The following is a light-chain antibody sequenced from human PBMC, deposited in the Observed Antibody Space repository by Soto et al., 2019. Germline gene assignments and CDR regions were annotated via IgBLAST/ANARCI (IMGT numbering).Light chain of an antibody. CDR1: QSVSSSN. CDR2: GAS. J-gene: IGKJ1*01. CDR3: QHYGSSPWT. Sequence: EMVLTQSPGTLSWSPGYRATLYCRASQSVSSSNLAWYQQKRGQSPRLLIYGASSRATGIPDRFSGSGSGPDFTLTISRLEPEDFAVYFCQHYGSSPWTFGQGTK. V-gene: IGKV3-20*01.